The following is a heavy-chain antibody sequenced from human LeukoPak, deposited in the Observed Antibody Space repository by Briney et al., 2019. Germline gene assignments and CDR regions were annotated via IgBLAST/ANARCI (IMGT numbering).Heavy chain of an antibody. CDR3: ARNHDSSGYTFDY. D-gene: IGHD3-22*01. CDR1: GYTFTSNY. Sequence: ASVKASCKASGYTFTSNYMHWVRQAPGQGLEWMGIINPSGGSTNYAQKFQGRVTMTSDMSTSTVYMELSSLRSEDTAVYYCARNHDSSGYTFDYWGQGTLVTVSS. J-gene: IGHJ4*02. CDR2: INPSGGST. V-gene: IGHV1-46*01.